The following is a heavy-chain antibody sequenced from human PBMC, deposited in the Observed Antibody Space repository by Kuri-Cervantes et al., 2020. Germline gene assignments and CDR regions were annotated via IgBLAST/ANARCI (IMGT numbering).Heavy chain of an antibody. V-gene: IGHV1-18*01. CDR3: ARDRIFGVVITDY. Sequence: ASVKVSCKASGYSFTSYGISWVRQAPGQGLEWMGWISVYTGYTNYAQKFQGRVTMTTDTSTSTAYMELRSLRSDDTAVYYCARDRIFGVVITDYWGQGILVTVPQ. D-gene: IGHD3-3*01. CDR1: GYSFTSYG. CDR2: ISVYTGYT. J-gene: IGHJ4*02.